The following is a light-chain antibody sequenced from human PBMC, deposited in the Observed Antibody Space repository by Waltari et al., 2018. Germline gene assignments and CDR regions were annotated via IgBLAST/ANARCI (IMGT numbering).Light chain of an antibody. V-gene: IGLV2-14*03. CDR1: SSDVGAYNY. J-gene: IGLJ2*01. Sequence: QSALTQPASVSGSPGQSITISCTGTSSDVGAYNYVSWYQQHPGQAPKLMIYDVTSRPSGVSIRFSGSKSGNTASLTISGLQAEDEADYCSSYTSSSTPLVFGGGTKLTVL. CDR2: DVT. CDR3: SSYTSSSTPLV.